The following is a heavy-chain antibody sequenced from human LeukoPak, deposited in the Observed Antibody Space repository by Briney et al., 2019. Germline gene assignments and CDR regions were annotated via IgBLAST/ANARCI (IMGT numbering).Heavy chain of an antibody. V-gene: IGHV3-23*01. J-gene: IGHJ4*02. Sequence: AGGSLRLSCAASGFTFSNYGMSWVRQAPGQGLEWVSVISGGGVSTYYADSVKGRFTISRDNSKNTLYLQMNSLRAEDTAVYYCAKDHGSLGSGLNWDQGTLVTVSS. CDR3: AKDHGSLGSGLN. D-gene: IGHD3-10*01. CDR2: ISGGGVST. CDR1: GFTFSNYG.